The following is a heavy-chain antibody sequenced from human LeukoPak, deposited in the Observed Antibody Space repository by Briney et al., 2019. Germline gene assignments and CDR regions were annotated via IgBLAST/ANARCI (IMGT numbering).Heavy chain of an antibody. Sequence: GGSLGLSCAASGFTFSSYSMNWVRQAPGKGLEWVSSISSSSSYIYYADSVKGRFTISRDNAKNSLYLQMNSLRAEDTAVYYCARRYSSSESLGFDYWGQGTLVTVSS. V-gene: IGHV3-21*01. CDR1: GFTFSSYS. CDR2: ISSSSSYI. D-gene: IGHD6-6*01. CDR3: ARRYSSSESLGFDY. J-gene: IGHJ4*02.